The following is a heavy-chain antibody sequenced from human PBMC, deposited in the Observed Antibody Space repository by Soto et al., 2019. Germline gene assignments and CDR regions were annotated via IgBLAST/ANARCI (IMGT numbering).Heavy chain of an antibody. J-gene: IGHJ3*02. CDR1: GFTFSSYS. CDR2: ISSSGNTI. D-gene: IGHD3-10*01. CDR3: ASGPSGAFDI. Sequence: GGSLRLSCAASGFTFSSYSMNWVRQAPGKGLEWVSYISSSGNTIYNADSVKDRFTISRDNAKNSLYLQMNSLRDEDTAVYYCASGPSGAFDIWGQGTMVTVSS. V-gene: IGHV3-48*02.